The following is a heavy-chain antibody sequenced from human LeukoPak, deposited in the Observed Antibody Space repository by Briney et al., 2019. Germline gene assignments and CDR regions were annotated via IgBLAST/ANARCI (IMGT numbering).Heavy chain of an antibody. CDR3: AEGLGYCSGGSCSHYMDV. V-gene: IGHV4-59*01. D-gene: IGHD2-15*01. CDR2: IYYSGST. Sequence: SETLSLTCTVSGGSISSYYWSWIRQPPGKGLEWIGYIYYSGSTNYNPSLKSRVTIPVDTSKNQFSLTLSSVTAADTAVYYCAEGLGYCSGGSCSHYMDVWGKGTTVTVSS. CDR1: GGSISSYY. J-gene: IGHJ6*03.